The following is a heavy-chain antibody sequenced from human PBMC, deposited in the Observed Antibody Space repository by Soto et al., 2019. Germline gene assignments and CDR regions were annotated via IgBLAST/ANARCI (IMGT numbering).Heavy chain of an antibody. Sequence: QVQLVQSGAEVKKPGSSVKVSCKPSGGTFSTYSIFWVRQAPGQGLEWMGRIIPMLGVANCAQKFQGRVTITADKSTTTVYMELSSLRSEDTALYYCTIGSWSGEVFDVWGQGTMVTVSS. CDR2: IIPMLGVA. D-gene: IGHD2-21*01. CDR3: TIGSWSGEVFDV. CDR1: GGTFSTYS. J-gene: IGHJ3*01. V-gene: IGHV1-69*02.